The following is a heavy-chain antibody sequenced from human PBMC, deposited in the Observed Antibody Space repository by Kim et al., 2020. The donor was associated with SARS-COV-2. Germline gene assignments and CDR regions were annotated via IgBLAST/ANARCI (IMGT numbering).Heavy chain of an antibody. CDR2: INTGNGNT. V-gene: IGHV1-3*04. D-gene: IGHD3-3*01. CDR3: AREFWSVYYNMVNWFDP. CDR1: GYTFTTYT. Sequence: ASVKVSCKASGYTFTTYTIHWVRQAPGQRLEWMGWINTGNGNTEYSQKFQGRVTITRDTSASTAYMELSSLTSEDTAVYYCAREFWSVYYNMVNWFDPWGRGTLVTVSS. J-gene: IGHJ5*02.